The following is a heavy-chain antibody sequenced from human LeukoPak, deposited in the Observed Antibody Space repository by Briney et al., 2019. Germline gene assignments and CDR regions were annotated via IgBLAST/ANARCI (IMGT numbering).Heavy chain of an antibody. CDR3: ARVSGPGRNVLRYFDWLAPRAYYFDY. J-gene: IGHJ4*02. Sequence: SVKVSCKASGGNFSSYAISWVRQAPGQGLEWMGGIIPIFGTANYAQKFQGRVTITADESTSTAYMELSSLRSEDTAVYYCARVSGPGRNVLRYFDWLAPRAYYFDYWGQGTLVTVSS. CDR1: GGNFSSYA. D-gene: IGHD3-9*01. CDR2: IIPIFGTA. V-gene: IGHV1-69*13.